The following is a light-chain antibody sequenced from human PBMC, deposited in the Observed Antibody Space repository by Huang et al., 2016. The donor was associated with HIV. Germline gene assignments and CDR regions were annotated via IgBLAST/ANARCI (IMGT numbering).Light chain of an antibody. CDR3: QRYNGWPPYT. CDR2: GAS. J-gene: IGKJ2*01. CDR1: QNIDSN. Sequence: EIVMTQSPVTLSVSPGERATLSCRASQNIDSNLAWYQQQSGQGPSRLIYGASTRATGMPARLSGSGAGTEFTLTSSRLQSEDFVVYYCQRYNGWPPYTFGQGTKLEIK. V-gene: IGKV3-15*01.